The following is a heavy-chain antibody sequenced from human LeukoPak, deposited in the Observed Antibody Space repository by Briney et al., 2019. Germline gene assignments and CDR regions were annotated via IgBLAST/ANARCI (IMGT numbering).Heavy chain of an antibody. J-gene: IGHJ4*02. D-gene: IGHD1-14*01. CDR2: ISYDGSNK. Sequence: GGSLRLSCTTSGFNFRAYWMGWVRQAPGKGLEWVAVISYDGSNKYYADSVKGRFTISRDNSKNTLYLQMNSLRAEDTAVYYCARESAVNHFDYWGQGTLVTVSS. CDR3: ARESAVNHFDY. CDR1: GFNFRAYW. V-gene: IGHV3-30*19.